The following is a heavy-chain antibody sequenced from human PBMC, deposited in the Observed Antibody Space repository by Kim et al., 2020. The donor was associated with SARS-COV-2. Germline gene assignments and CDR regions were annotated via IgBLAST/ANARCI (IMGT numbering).Heavy chain of an antibody. CDR3: ARGGRTTINDY. V-gene: IGHV3-11*05. D-gene: IGHD5-12*01. J-gene: IGHJ4*02. Sequence: TNYADPVKGLLTSSRDNAKNSLYRQMNSLRAEDTAVYYCARGGRTTINDYWGQGTLVTVSS. CDR2: T.